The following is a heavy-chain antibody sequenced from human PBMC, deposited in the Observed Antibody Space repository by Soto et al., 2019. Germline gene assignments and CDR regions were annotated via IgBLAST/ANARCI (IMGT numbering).Heavy chain of an antibody. J-gene: IGHJ3*02. CDR2: IIPLFANT. CDR3: GRTSRKTNLRDAFDI. V-gene: IGHV1-69*01. Sequence: QVQLVQSGADVKKPGSSVKVSCKASGGTFSNYGISWVRQAPGQGLEWMGGIIPLFANTDYAQKLQGRVTITADESRSIANMAVRSLRSKETALYYCGRTSRKTNLRDAFDIWGQWTMVTVSS. CDR1: GGTFSNYG.